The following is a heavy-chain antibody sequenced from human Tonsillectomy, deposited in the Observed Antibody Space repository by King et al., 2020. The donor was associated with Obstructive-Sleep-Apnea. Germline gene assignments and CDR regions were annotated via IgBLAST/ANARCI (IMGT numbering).Heavy chain of an antibody. CDR1: GGSINSGDYY. CDR3: ARSPYSYGYVKWFDP. V-gene: IGHV4-31*03. J-gene: IGHJ5*02. D-gene: IGHD5-18*01. Sequence: QLQESGPGLVKPSQTLSLTCTVSGGSINSGDYYWSWIRQHPGKGLEWIGYIYYSGSTHYNPSLKSRVSISVDTSKNQFPLRLSSVTAADTAVYYCARSPYSYGYVKWFDPWGPGNPVPVSS. CDR2: IYYSGST.